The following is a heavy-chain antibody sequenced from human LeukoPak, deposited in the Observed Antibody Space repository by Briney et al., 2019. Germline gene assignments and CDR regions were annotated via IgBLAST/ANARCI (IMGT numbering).Heavy chain of an antibody. CDR1: GFTFSSYS. CDR2: ISSSSSYI. CDR3: AGGEDTGITGTLFDY. Sequence: GGSLRLSCAASGFTFSSYSMNWVRQAPGKGLEWVSSISSSSSYIYYADSVKGRFTISRDNAKNSLYLQMDSLRAEDTAVYYCAGGEDTGITGTLFDYWGQGTLVTVSS. J-gene: IGHJ4*02. V-gene: IGHV3-21*01. D-gene: IGHD1-7*01.